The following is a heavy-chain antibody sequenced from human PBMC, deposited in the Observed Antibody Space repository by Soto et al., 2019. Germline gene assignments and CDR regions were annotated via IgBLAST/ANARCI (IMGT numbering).Heavy chain of an antibody. D-gene: IGHD3-10*01. J-gene: IGHJ5*02. Sequence: GASVKVSCKASGFTFTSSAMQWVRQARGQRLEWIGWIVVGSGNTNYAQKFQERVTITRDMSTSTAYMELSSLRSEDTAVYYCAAGRLLWFGELPAGWFDPWGQGTLVTVSS. CDR1: GFTFTSSA. V-gene: IGHV1-58*02. CDR3: AAGRLLWFGELPAGWFDP. CDR2: IVVGSGNT.